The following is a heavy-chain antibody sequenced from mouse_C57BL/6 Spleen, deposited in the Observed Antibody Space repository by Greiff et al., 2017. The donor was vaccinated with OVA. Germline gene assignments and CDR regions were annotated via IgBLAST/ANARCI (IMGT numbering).Heavy chain of an antibody. CDR1: GYSITSGYY. CDR3: ARDREIAWFAY. J-gene: IGHJ3*01. Sequence: EVKLVASGPGLVKPSQSLSLTCSVPGYSITSGYYWTLIRQFPGNKLEWMGSISYDGSNNYNPSLKNRISITRDTYKNQFFLKLNSVTTEDTATCYCARDREIAWFAYWGQGTLVTVSA. CDR2: ISYDGSN. V-gene: IGHV3-6*01.